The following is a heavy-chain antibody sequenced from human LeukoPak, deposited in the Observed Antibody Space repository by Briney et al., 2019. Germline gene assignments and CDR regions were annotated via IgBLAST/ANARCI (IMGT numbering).Heavy chain of an antibody. CDR2: IWYDGSNK. V-gene: IGHV3-33*01. Sequence: GGSLRLSCAASGFTFSSYGMHWVRQAPGKGLEWVAVIWYDGSNKYYADSVKGRFTISRDNSKSTLYLQMNSLRAEDTAVYYCARSPYRRVVGEKFAPFDYWGQGTLVTVSS. CDR1: GFTFSSYG. J-gene: IGHJ4*02. D-gene: IGHD3-10*01. CDR3: ARSPYRRVVGEKFAPFDY.